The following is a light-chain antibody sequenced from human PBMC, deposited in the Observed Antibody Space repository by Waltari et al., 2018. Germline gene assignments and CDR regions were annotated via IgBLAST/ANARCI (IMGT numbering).Light chain of an antibody. CDR1: QSVSRT. Sequence: EVVLVHSPGTLTLSPGERATLSCRASQSVSRTLAWYQQKPGQAPRLLIYDASSRATGIPDRFSGSGSGTDFSLTISRLEPEDFAVYYCQKYGSLPATFGQGTKVEIK. CDR2: DAS. J-gene: IGKJ1*01. V-gene: IGKV3-20*01. CDR3: QKYGSLPAT.